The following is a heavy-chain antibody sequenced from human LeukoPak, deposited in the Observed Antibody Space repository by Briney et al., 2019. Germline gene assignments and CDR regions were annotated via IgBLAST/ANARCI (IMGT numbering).Heavy chain of an antibody. CDR3: ARAMVGWQQLAYYYMDV. Sequence: ASVKVSCKASGYTFTSYYMHWVRQPPGQGLEWMGVINPSGGSTSYAQKFQGRVTMTRDMSTSTVYMELSSLRSEDTAVYYCARAMVGWQQLAYYYMDVWGKGTTVTVSS. CDR1: GYTFTSYY. CDR2: INPSGGST. D-gene: IGHD6-13*01. V-gene: IGHV1-46*01. J-gene: IGHJ6*03.